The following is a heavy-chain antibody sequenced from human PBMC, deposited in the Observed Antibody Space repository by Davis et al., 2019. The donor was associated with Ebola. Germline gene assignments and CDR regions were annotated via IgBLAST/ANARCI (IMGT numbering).Heavy chain of an antibody. V-gene: IGHV3-11*04. J-gene: IGHJ5*02. CDR2: ITSSGSSI. CDR1: GFTFSDHY. D-gene: IGHD3-10*01. CDR3: ARGDYGSGRVLDL. Sequence: GESLKISCAGSGFTFSDHYMTWIRQAPGKGLEWVSHITSSGSSIYYADSVKGRFTISRDNAGNSLWLQMNSLIAEDTAVYYCARGDYGSGRVLDLWGQGTLVTVSS.